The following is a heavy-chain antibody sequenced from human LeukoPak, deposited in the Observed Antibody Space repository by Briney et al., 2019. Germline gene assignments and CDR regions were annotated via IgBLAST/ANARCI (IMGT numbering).Heavy chain of an antibody. CDR1: GGSISSSSYY. Sequence: PSETLSLTCTVSGGSISSSSYYWGWIRQPPGKGLEWIGNIYYSGSTYYNPPLKSRVTISVDTSKNQFSLKLRSVTAADTAVYYCARGTSGYSYGNGYYYYMDVWGKGTTVTVSS. CDR2: IYYSGST. J-gene: IGHJ6*03. CDR3: ARGTSGYSYGNGYYYYMDV. D-gene: IGHD5-18*01. V-gene: IGHV4-39*07.